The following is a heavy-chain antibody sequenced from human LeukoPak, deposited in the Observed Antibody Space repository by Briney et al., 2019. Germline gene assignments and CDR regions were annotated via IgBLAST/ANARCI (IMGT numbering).Heavy chain of an antibody. CDR1: GFTFSSYW. CDR3: AREEYYDFWSGYLNALNWFDP. CDR2: IKQDGSEK. Sequence: GVSLRLSCAASGFTFSSYWMSWVRQASGKGLEWVANIKQDGSEKYYVDSVKGRFTISRDNAKNSLYLQMNSLRAEDTAVYYCAREEYYDFWSGYLNALNWFDPWGQGTLVTVSS. J-gene: IGHJ5*02. V-gene: IGHV3-7*01. D-gene: IGHD3-3*01.